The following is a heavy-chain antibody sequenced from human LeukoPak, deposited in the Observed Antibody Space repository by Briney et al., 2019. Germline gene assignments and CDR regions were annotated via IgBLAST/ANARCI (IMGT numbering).Heavy chain of an antibody. D-gene: IGHD3-10*01. Sequence: GGSLRLSCAASRFTFSSYGMSWVRQAPGKGLEWVSGISSSGGSTYYADSVKGRFTISRDNAKNSLYLQMNSLRAEDTAVYYCAKGLVRGVTSDYWGQGTLVTVSS. CDR1: RFTFSSYG. V-gene: IGHV3-23*01. CDR2: ISSSGGST. CDR3: AKGLVRGVTSDY. J-gene: IGHJ4*02.